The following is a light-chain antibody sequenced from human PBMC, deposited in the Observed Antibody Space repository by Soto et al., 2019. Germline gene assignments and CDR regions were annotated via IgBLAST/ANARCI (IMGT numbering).Light chain of an antibody. CDR3: QHYNSYSEA. Sequence: DIPLTQSPSFLSASVGDRVTITCRASQGISSYLAWYQQRPGEPPELLIYGASTLRPGVASRFSGSGSGTEFTLTISSLQPEDFATYYCQHYNSYSEAFGQGTKVELK. V-gene: IGKV1-9*01. CDR1: QGISSY. CDR2: GAS. J-gene: IGKJ1*01.